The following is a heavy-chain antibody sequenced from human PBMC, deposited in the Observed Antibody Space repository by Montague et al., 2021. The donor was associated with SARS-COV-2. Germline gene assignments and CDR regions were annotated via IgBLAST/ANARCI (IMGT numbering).Heavy chain of an antibody. Sequence: SETLSLTCTVSGGSISSSDYYWGWIRQPPGRGLEWIGSSYYSGTTYDNPSLRSQVTISVDTSKTQFSLKMNSVTAADTAVYYCARGSYGSGSYHAFDIWSQGTVVAVSS. CDR1: GGSISSSDYY. J-gene: IGHJ3*02. V-gene: IGHV4-39*01. CDR2: SYYSGTT. D-gene: IGHD3-10*01. CDR3: ARGSYGSGSYHAFDI.